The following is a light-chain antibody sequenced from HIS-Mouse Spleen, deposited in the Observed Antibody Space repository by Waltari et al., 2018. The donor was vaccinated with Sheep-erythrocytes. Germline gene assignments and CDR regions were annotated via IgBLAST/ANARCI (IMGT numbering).Light chain of an antibody. CDR2: EGS. CDR1: SSDVGRYNL. CDR3: CSYAGSSTPWV. V-gene: IGLV2-23*01. Sequence: QSALTQPASVSGSPGQSITISCTGTSSDVGRYNLVPWYQQHPGKAPKLMIYEGSKRPSGVSNLCSGSKSGNTASLTISGLQAEDEADYYCCSYAGSSTPWVFGGGTKLTVL. J-gene: IGLJ3*02.